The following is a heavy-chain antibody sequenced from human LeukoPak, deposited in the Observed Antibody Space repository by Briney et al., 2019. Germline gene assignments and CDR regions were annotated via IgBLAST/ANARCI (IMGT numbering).Heavy chain of an antibody. CDR1: GGSFSGYY. J-gene: IGHJ5*02. D-gene: IGHD3-3*01. CDR2: INHSGST. CDR3: GRGFRFLEWLSLFSP. V-gene: IGHV4-34*01. Sequence: PSETLSLTCAVYGGSFSGYYWSWVRQPPGKGLEWMGEINHSGSTNYNPSLKSRVALSVDTSKNQFSLKLSPVNAAETAVYYCGRGFRFLEWLSLFSPWGQGTLLTV.